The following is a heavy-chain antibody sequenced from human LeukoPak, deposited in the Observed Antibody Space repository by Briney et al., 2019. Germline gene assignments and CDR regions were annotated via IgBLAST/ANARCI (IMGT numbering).Heavy chain of an antibody. D-gene: IGHD1-26*01. Sequence: GGSLRLSCAASGFTFSSYGMHWVRQAPGKGLEWVAVIWYDGSNKYYADSVKGRFTISRDNAKNSLYLQMISLRDEDTAVYYCVRGRGGTLYFDYWGQGTLVTVSS. CDR1: GFTFSSYG. V-gene: IGHV3-33*01. J-gene: IGHJ4*02. CDR2: IWYDGSNK. CDR3: VRGRGGTLYFDY.